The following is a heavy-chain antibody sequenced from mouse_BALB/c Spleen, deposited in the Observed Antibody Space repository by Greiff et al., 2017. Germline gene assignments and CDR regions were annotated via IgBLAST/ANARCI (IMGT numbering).Heavy chain of an antibody. CDR3: ARKEPTGAFAY. J-gene: IGHJ3*01. Sequence: DVKLVESGGGLVQPGGSRKLSCAASGFTFSSFGMHWVRQAPEKGLEWVAYISSGSSTIYYADTVKGRFTISRDNPKNTLFLQMTSLRSEDTAMYYCARKEPTGAFAYWGQGTLVTVSA. V-gene: IGHV5-17*02. D-gene: IGHD4-1*02. CDR1: GFTFSSFG. CDR2: ISSGSSTI.